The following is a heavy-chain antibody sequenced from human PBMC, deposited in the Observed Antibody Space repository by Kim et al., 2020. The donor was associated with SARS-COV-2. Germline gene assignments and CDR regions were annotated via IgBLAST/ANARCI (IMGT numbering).Heavy chain of an antibody. CDR1: GFNFDSYA. J-gene: IGHJ4*01. V-gene: IGHV3-23*01. CDR2: LSGSGDNT. CDR3: AKASLSSMVRVDYFDY. D-gene: IGHD3-10*01. Sequence: GGSLRLSCSVSGFNFDSYAMTWVRQAPGKGLEWVSSLSGSGDNTYHADSVRGRFTISRDNSENTLYLQMNSLRVEDTAVYYCAKASLSSMVRVDYFDYWG.